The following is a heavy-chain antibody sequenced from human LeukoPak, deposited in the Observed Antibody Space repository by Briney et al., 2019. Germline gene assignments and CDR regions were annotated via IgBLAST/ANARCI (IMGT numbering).Heavy chain of an antibody. V-gene: IGHV3-23*01. D-gene: IGHD3-10*01. CDR2: ISGSGGST. J-gene: IGHJ4*02. CDR1: GFTFSSHA. CDR3: AKDLWFGELLYSNFDY. Sequence: GRSLRLSCAASGFTFSSHAMHWVRQAPGKGLEWVSAISGSGGSTYYADSVKGRLTISRDNSENTLYLQMNSLRAEDTAVYYCAKDLWFGELLYSNFDYWGQGTLVTVSS.